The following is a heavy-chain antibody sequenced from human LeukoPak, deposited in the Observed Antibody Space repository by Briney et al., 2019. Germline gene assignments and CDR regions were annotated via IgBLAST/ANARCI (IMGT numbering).Heavy chain of an antibody. J-gene: IGHJ4*02. CDR3: ARAPIAAAGTRTLDY. V-gene: IGHV1-69*13. D-gene: IGHD6-13*01. Sequence: ASVKVSCKASGGTFGSYAISWVRQAPGQGLEWMGGIIPIFGTANYAQKFQGRVTITADESTSTAYMELSSLRSEDTAVYYCARAPIAAAGTRTLDYWGQGTLVTVSS. CDR2: IIPIFGTA. CDR1: GGTFGSYA.